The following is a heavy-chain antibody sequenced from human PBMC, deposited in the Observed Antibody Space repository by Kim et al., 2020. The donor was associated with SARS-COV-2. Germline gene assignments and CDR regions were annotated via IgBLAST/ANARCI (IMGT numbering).Heavy chain of an antibody. D-gene: IGHD4-17*01. J-gene: IGHJ6*02. CDR2: IIPIFGTA. V-gene: IGHV1-69*13. CDR1: GGTFSSYA. CDR3: ARGDYGDYGGYYYYYYGMDV. Sequence: SVKVSCKASGGTFSSYAISWVRQAPGQGLEWMGGIIPIFGTANYAQKFQGRVTITADESTSTAYMELSSLRSEDTAVYYCARGDYGDYGGYYYYYYGMDVWGQGTTVTVSS.